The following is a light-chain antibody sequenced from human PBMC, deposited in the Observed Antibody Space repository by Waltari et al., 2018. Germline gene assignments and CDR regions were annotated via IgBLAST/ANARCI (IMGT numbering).Light chain of an antibody. V-gene: IGKV3-15*01. CDR3: QQYNNWPRT. CDR1: QSIRSN. CDR2: GAS. J-gene: IGKJ1*01. Sequence: EIVMTQSPATLSVSPGERATLSCRASQSIRSNLAWYRQKPGQAPRLLIYGASTRATGIPARFSGSGSGTDFTLTISSLQFEDFAVYYCQQYNNWPRTFGQGTKVEIK.